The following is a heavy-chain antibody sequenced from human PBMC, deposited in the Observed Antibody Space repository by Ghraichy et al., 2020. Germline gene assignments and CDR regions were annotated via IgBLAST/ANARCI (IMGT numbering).Heavy chain of an antibody. V-gene: IGHV3-53*01. D-gene: IGHD5-24*01. J-gene: IGHJ3*02. CDR1: GFTVSSNY. Sequence: GGSLRLSCAASGFTVSSNYMSWVRQAPGKGLEWVSVIYSGGSTYYADSVKGRFTISRDNSKNTLYLQMNSLRAEDTAVYYCARSPPPSGMATIRNLGIDAFDIWGQGTMVTVSS. CDR2: IYSGGST. CDR3: ARSPPPSGMATIRNLGIDAFDI.